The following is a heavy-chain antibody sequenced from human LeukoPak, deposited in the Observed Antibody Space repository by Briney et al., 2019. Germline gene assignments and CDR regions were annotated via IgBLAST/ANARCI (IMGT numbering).Heavy chain of an antibody. D-gene: IGHD3-22*01. V-gene: IGHV5-51*01. CDR1: GYTFTDCW. Sequence: GESLKISCEGSGYTFTDCWIGWVRQMPGKGLEWMGIIYCDGSKTIYSPSFQSQVTISVDKSINTAYLQWSSLKASDTAMYYCARPGNDYYDSSGYDAFDIWGQGTMVTVSS. J-gene: IGHJ3*02. CDR2: IYCDGSKT. CDR3: ARPGNDYYDSSGYDAFDI.